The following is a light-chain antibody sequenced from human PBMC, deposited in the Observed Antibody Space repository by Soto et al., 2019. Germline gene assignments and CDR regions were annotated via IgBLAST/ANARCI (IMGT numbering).Light chain of an antibody. CDR3: QQRSNWPIT. V-gene: IGKV3D-20*02. CDR2: DAS. J-gene: IGKJ5*01. Sequence: EFVLTQSPGTLSLSPGERATLSCRASQTVRNNYLAWYQQKPGQAPRLLIYDASSRATGIPDRFSGGGSGTDFTLTISRLEPEDSAVYYCQQRSNWPITFGQGTRLEIK. CDR1: QTVRNNY.